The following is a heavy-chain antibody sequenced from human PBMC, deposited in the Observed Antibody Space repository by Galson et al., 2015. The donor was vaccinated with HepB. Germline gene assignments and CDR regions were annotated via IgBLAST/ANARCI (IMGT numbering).Heavy chain of an antibody. Sequence: SLRLSCAASGFTFDDYAMHWVRQAPGKGLEWVSGISWNSGSIGYADSVKGRFTISRDNAKNSLYLQMNSLRAEDTALYYCAKDISYGGAGSSGWSYYFDYWGQGTLVTVSS. J-gene: IGHJ4*02. CDR3: AKDISYGGAGSSGWSYYFDY. D-gene: IGHD6-19*01. CDR1: GFTFDDYA. CDR2: ISWNSGSI. V-gene: IGHV3-9*01.